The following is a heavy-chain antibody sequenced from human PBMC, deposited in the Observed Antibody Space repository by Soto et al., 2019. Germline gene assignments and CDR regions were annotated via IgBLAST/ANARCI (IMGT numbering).Heavy chain of an antibody. D-gene: IGHD3-16*01. V-gene: IGHV1-2*02. CDR1: GYTDTVYY. J-gene: IGHJ6*02. CDR2: LDPKSGGT. Sequence: ASVKVYCKTSGYTDTVYYMHWVRQAPGQGLEWVGWLDPKSGGTHYAQKLQGRVTMTRDTSISTAYMELSRLRSDDTAVYYCVREATYYDSRWVQGTTVTVS. CDR3: VREATYYDSR.